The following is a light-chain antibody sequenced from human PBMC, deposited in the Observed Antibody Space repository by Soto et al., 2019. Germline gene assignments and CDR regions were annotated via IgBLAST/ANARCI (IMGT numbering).Light chain of an antibody. Sequence: EILMTQSPATLSVSPGDRATLSCRASQSITSNLAWYQQKPGQAPRLLIYAASTRATGIPARFSGSGSGTEFTLTISSLQSEDFAVYYCQQYNEWPSWTFGQGTRWIS. J-gene: IGKJ1*01. CDR1: QSITSN. V-gene: IGKV3-15*01. CDR2: AAS. CDR3: QQYNEWPSWT.